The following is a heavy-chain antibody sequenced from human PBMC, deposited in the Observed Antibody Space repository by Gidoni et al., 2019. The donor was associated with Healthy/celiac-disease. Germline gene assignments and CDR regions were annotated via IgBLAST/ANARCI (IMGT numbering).Heavy chain of an antibody. Sequence: QVQLQESGPGLVKSSETLFLTCTVSGGSSSSYYWSWLRQPPGKGLEWIGYIYYSGSTNYNPSLKSRVTISVDTSKNQFSLKLSSVTAADTAVYYCARAGTMVRALDVWGQGTTVTVSS. CDR2: IYYSGST. J-gene: IGHJ6*02. D-gene: IGHD3-10*01. CDR3: ARAGTMVRALDV. CDR1: GGSSSSYY. V-gene: IGHV4-59*01.